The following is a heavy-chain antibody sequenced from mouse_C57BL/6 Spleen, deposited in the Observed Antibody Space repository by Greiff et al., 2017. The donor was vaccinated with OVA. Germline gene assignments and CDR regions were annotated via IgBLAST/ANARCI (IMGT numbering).Heavy chain of an antibody. CDR3: ARAYGSSYWYFDV. V-gene: IGHV3-6*01. CDR1: GYSITSGYY. J-gene: IGHJ1*03. CDR2: ISYDGSN. D-gene: IGHD1-1*01. Sequence: EVKLQESGPGLVKPSQSLSLTCSVTGYSITSGYYWNWIRQFPGNKLEWMGSISYDGSNNYNPSLKNRISITRDTSKNQFFLKLNSVTTEDTATYYCARAYGSSYWYFDVWGTGTTVTVSS.